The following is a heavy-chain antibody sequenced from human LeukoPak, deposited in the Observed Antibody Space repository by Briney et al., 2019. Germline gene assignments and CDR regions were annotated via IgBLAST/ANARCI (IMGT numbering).Heavy chain of an antibody. V-gene: IGHV3-30*02. CDR1: GFTFSSYG. CDR3: AKVGMVTTTPGYFDY. D-gene: IGHD4-17*01. CDR2: IRYDGSNK. Sequence: GGSLRLSCAASGFTFSSYGMHWVRQAPGKGLEWVSFIRYDGSNKHHADSVKGRFTISRDNSKNTLYLQMNSLRAEDTAVYYCAKVGMVTTTPGYFDYWGQGTLVSVSS. J-gene: IGHJ4*02.